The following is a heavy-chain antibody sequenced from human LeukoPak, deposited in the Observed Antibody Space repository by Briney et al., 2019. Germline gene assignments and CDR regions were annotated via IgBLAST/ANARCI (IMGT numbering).Heavy chain of an antibody. Sequence: ASVKVSCKASGYTFTSYGISWVRQAPGQGLEWMGWISAYNGNTNYAQKLQGRVTMITDTSTSTAYMELRSLRSDDTAVYYCARKGTAAAHYYYYYMDVWGKGTTVTVSS. CDR2: ISAYNGNT. CDR3: ARKGTAAAHYYYYYMDV. CDR1: GYTFTSYG. V-gene: IGHV1-18*01. D-gene: IGHD6-13*01. J-gene: IGHJ6*03.